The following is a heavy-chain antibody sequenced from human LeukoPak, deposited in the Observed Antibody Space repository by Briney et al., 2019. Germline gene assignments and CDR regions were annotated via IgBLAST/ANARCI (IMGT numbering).Heavy chain of an antibody. J-gene: IGHJ6*02. V-gene: IGHV4-30-2*01. D-gene: IGHD2-15*01. CDR1: GGSISSGGYS. Sequence: PSQTLSLTCAVSGGSISSGGYSWSWIRQPPGKGLEWIGYIYHSGSTYYNPSLKSRVTISVDRSKNQFSLKLSSVTAADTAVYYCARDRKGGYGMDVWGQGTTVTVSS. CDR2: IYHSGST. CDR3: ARDRKGGYGMDV.